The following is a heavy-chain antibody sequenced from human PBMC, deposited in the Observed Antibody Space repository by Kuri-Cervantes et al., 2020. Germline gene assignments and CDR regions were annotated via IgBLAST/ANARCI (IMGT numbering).Heavy chain of an antibody. CDR2: ISGSGGST. J-gene: IGHJ4*02. CDR3: SRPRLGSGYDWGY. Sequence: GESLKISCAASGFTFSDYYMSWIRQAPGKGLEWVSAISGSGGSTYYADSVKGLFTISRDNSKNTLYLQMNSLRAEDTAIYFCSRPRLGSGYDWGYWGQGTLVTVSS. CDR1: GFTFSDYY. D-gene: IGHD5-12*01. V-gene: IGHV3-23*01.